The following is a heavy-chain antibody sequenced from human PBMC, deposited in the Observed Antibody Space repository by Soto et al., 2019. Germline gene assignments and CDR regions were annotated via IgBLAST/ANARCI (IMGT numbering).Heavy chain of an antibody. CDR2: IYYSGST. J-gene: IGHJ5*02. CDR3: ARAGPILVGAARGGWFDP. CDR1: GGSISSYY. Sequence: SETLSLTCTVSGGSISSYYWSWIRQPPGKGLEWIGYIYYSGSTNYNPSLKSRVTISVDTSKNQFSLKLSSVTAADTAVYYCARAGPILVGAARGGWFDPWGQGTLVTVSS. D-gene: IGHD1-26*01. V-gene: IGHV4-59*01.